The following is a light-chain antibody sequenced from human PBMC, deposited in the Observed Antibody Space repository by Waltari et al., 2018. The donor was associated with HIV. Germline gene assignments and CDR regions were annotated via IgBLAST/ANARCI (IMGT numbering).Light chain of an antibody. Sequence: QSVLTQPPSASGTPGQRVTISCSGSSSNIGSNYVYWYQQLPGTAPKLLIYRNNQRPPGAPDRFAGSKAGPSASLAISGLRSEDEADYYCAAWDDSLSGVVIGGGTKLTVL. CDR3: AAWDDSLSGVV. J-gene: IGLJ2*01. CDR2: RNN. V-gene: IGLV1-47*01. CDR1: SSNIGSNY.